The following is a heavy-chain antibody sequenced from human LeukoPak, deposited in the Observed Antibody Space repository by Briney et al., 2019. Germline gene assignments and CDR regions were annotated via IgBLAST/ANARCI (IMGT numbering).Heavy chain of an antibody. CDR1: GFAFSSYA. V-gene: IGHV3-23*01. CDR3: AKGFYYGSGSQRYLDY. J-gene: IGHJ4*02. Sequence: GGSLRLSCAASGFAFSSYAMSWVRQARGMGLEWVSVVTGGGDSTYHADSVKGRFTISRDNYKNIIYLQMNSLRAEDTAVYYCAKGFYYGSGSQRYLDYWGQGTLVTVPS. D-gene: IGHD3-10*01. CDR2: VTGGGDST.